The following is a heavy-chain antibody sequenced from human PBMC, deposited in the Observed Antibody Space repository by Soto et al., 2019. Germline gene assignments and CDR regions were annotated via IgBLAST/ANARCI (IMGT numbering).Heavy chain of an antibody. D-gene: IGHD1-26*01. J-gene: IGHJ6*04. CDR2: IYYSGST. V-gene: IGHV4-59*01. CDR1: GGSISSYY. CDR3: ARWTHYLRTDV. Sequence: SETLSLTCTVSGGSISSYYWSWIRQPPGKGLEWIGYIYYSGSTNYNPSLKSRVTISVDTSKNQFSLKLSSVTAADTAVYYCARWTHYLRTDVWGKGTTVIVSS.